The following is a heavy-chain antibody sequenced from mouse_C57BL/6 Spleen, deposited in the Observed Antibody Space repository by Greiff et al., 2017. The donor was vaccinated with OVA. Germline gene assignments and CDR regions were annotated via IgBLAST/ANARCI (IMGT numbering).Heavy chain of an antibody. V-gene: IGHV1-55*01. J-gene: IGHJ1*03. CDR1: GYTFTSYW. D-gene: IGHD2-14*01. CDR2: IYPGSGST. CDR3: ARKKGIPYWCCDV. Sequence: QVQLQQPGAELVKPGASVKMSCKASGYTFTSYWITWVKQRPGQGLEWIGDIYPGSGSTNYNEKFKSKATLTVDTSSSTAYMKHSSLTSEDSAVYDCARKKGIPYWCCDVWGTGTTVTVSS.